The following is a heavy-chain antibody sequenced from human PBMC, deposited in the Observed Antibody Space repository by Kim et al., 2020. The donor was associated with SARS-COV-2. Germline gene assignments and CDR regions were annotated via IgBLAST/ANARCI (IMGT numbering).Heavy chain of an antibody. CDR3: AKLILSDFDY. CDR1: GLTFSSYA. V-gene: IGHV3-23*01. D-gene: IGHD2-15*01. J-gene: IGHJ4*02. CDR2: ISGSGGNT. Sequence: GGSLILSCEASGLTFSSYAMSWVRQAPGKGLEWVSSISGSGGNTYHTDSVKGRFTISRDNSKNTLYLQMHSLRAEDTAVYYCAKLILSDFDYWGQGTLVTVSS.